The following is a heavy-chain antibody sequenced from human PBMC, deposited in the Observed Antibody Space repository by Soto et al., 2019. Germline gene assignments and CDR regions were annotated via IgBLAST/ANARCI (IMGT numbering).Heavy chain of an antibody. CDR1: GYTFTSYG. CDR2: INTYNGDT. V-gene: IGHV1-18*01. J-gene: IGHJ4*02. Sequence: QVHLVQSGAEVKKPGASVKVSCKTSGYTFTSYGISWVRQAPGQGLEWMGWINTYNGDTNYAQKVQGRVTLTTDTPTSTAYMELRSLPSDDTALYFCARGTDYGEPIFESWGQGTRVTVSS. D-gene: IGHD4-17*01. CDR3: ARGTDYGEPIFES.